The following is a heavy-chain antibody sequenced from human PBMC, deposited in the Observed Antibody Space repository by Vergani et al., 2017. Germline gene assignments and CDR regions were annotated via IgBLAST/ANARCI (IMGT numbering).Heavy chain of an antibody. D-gene: IGHD5-18*01. CDR1: GGSFSGYY. V-gene: IGHV4-34*01. CDR2: INHSGST. J-gene: IGHJ3*02. Sequence: QVQLQQWGAGLLKPSETLSLTCAVYGGSFSGYYWSWSRQPPGKGLEWIGEINHSGSTNYNPSLKSRVTISVDTSKNQFSLKLSSVTAADTAVYYCARDSGYSYGFSYAFDIWGQGTMVTVSS. CDR3: ARDSGYSYGFSYAFDI.